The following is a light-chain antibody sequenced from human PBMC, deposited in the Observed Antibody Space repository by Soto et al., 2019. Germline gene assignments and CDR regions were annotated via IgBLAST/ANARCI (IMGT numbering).Light chain of an antibody. V-gene: IGLV2-11*01. CDR2: DVD. Sequence: QSALTQPRSVSGSPGQSVAISCTGTSSDVGGYNYVSWFQHHPGQAPKVMIYDVDKRPSGVPDRFSGSKSGNTASLTISGLQAEDEADYYCCSYAGSPYVFGGGTQLTVL. CDR1: SSDVGGYNY. CDR3: CSYAGSPYV. J-gene: IGLJ7*01.